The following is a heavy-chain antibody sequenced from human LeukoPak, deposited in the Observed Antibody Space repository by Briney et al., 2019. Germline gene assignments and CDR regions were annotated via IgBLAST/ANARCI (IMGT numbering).Heavy chain of an antibody. Sequence: GGSLRLSCAASAFTFSTYAMSWVRQAPGKGLEWVSAISDSGLSTYYADSVKGRVTISRDSSKNTLYLQMNSLRAEDTAVYYCARPITFGGVIVRYFDCWGQGTLVTVSS. D-gene: IGHD3-16*02. CDR1: AFTFSTYA. J-gene: IGHJ4*02. V-gene: IGHV3-23*01. CDR3: ARPITFGGVIVRYFDC. CDR2: ISDSGLST.